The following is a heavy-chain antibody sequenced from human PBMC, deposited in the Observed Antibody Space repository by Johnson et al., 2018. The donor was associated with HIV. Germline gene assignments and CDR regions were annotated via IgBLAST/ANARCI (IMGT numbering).Heavy chain of an antibody. D-gene: IGHD1-20*01. V-gene: IGHV3-20*04. Sequence: EVLLLESGGGVVRPGGSLRLSCAASGFTFDDYGMSWVRQAPGKGLEWVSGINWNGGSTGYADSVKGRFTISRDTAKNSLYLQMNSLRAEDTALYYCTRDSGITGTTGDAFDIWGQGTLVTVSS. CDR2: INWNGGST. J-gene: IGHJ3*02. CDR1: GFTFDDYG. CDR3: TRDSGITGTTGDAFDI.